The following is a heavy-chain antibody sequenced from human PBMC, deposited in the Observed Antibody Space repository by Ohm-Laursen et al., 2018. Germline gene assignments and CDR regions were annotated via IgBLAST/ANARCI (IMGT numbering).Heavy chain of an antibody. J-gene: IGHJ4*02. Sequence: APVKVSCKASGYTFSDYHMHWVRQAPGQGLEWMGWINPNSGGTSYAQKFQGRVTMTRDTSLSTAYMELSRLRSDDTAVYYCARGRGGITETDYWGQGTLVTVSS. CDR2: INPNSGGT. V-gene: IGHV1-2*02. D-gene: IGHD1-20*01. CDR1: GYTFSDYH. CDR3: ARGRGGITETDY.